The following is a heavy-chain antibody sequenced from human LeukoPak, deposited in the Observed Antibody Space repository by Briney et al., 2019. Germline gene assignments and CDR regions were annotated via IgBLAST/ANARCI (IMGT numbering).Heavy chain of an antibody. J-gene: IGHJ4*02. CDR1: GFNFHRYT. V-gene: IGHV3-43*01. CDR2: AGWAGGTT. Sequence: PGGSLRLSCATSGFNFHRYTIHWVRHAPGKGLEWVSLAGWAGGTTYYSDSVRGRFTISRGSGRNSVYLQMNSLTTDDTAFYFCAKELDTMFFDYWGQGALVTVSS. D-gene: IGHD3-10*02. CDR3: AKELDTMFFDY.